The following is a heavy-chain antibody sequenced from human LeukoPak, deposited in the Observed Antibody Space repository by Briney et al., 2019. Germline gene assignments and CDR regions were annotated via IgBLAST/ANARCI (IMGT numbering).Heavy chain of an antibody. Sequence: GASVKVSCKASGYTFTSYDINWVRQATGQGLEWMGWMNPNSGNTGYAQKFQGRVTMTEDTSTDTAYMELSSLRSEDTAVYYCATEVEKYYYGSGSLNWGQGTLVTVSS. V-gene: IGHV1-8*01. J-gene: IGHJ4*02. CDR1: GYTFTSYD. CDR3: ATEVEKYYYGSGSLN. CDR2: MNPNSGNT. D-gene: IGHD3-10*01.